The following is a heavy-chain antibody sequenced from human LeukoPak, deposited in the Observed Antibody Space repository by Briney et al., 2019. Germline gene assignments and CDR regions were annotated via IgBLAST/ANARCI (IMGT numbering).Heavy chain of an antibody. CDR2: TRYRSTWNT. Sequence: SQTLSLTCAISGDSVSSKSVSWNWIRQSPSRGLEYLGRTRYRSTWNTFYSSSVQGRVTINADTSRSQVSLRLNSVTPEDTALYYCVRDFNWAFDYWGQGTLVTVSS. D-gene: IGHD7-27*01. CDR1: GDSVSSKSVS. CDR3: VRDFNWAFDY. V-gene: IGHV6-1*01. J-gene: IGHJ4*02.